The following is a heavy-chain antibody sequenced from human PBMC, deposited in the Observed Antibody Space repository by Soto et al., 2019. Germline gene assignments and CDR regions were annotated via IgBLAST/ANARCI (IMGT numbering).Heavy chain of an antibody. Sequence: GGSLRLSCVASVFTFSSYAMSWFRQAPVKGLEWVSSISGSGGATYYADSVKGRFTISRDNSKNTLYLQMNSLRAEDTAVYYCARERTILVVVTSPFDYWGQGTLVTVSS. CDR3: ARERTILVVVTSPFDY. CDR1: VFTFSSYA. V-gene: IGHV3-23*01. CDR2: ISGSGGAT. D-gene: IGHD3-22*01. J-gene: IGHJ4*02.